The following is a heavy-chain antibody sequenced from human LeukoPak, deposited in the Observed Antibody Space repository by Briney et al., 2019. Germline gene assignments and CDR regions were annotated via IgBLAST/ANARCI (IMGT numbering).Heavy chain of an antibody. V-gene: IGHV3-21*01. CDR3: ARERVGSFDY. CDR2: ISSSSSYI. J-gene: IGHJ4*02. Sequence: PGGSLRPSCAASGFTFSSYSMNWVRQAPGKGLEWVSSISSSSSYIYYADSVKGRFTISRDNAKNSLYLQMNSLRAEDTPVYYCARERVGSFDYWGQGTLVTVSS. D-gene: IGHD6-25*01. CDR1: GFTFSSYS.